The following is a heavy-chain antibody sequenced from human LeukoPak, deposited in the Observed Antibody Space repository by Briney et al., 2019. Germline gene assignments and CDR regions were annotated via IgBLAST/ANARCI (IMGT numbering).Heavy chain of an antibody. J-gene: IGHJ4*02. V-gene: IGHV3-30*04. CDR1: GFTFSSYA. Sequence: GGSLRLSCAASGFTFSSYAMHWVRQAPGKGLEWVAFISYDGSNKYYADSVKGRFTISRGYSKNTLYMQMNSLRAAATAMYYCARDQRQYRSDLQPLFACWGQGTLVHVSS. CDR2: ISYDGSNK. D-gene: IGHD6-19*01. CDR3: ARDQRQYRSDLQPLFAC.